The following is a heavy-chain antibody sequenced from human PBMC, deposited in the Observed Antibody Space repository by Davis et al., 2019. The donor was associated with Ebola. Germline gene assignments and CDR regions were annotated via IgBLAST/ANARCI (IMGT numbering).Heavy chain of an antibody. Sequence: PGGSLRLSCAASGFTFSSYAMHWVRQAPGKGLEWVAVISYDGSNKYYADSVKGRFTISRDNSKNTLYLQMNSLRAEDTALYYCAKVHSRGWYVMDYWGQGTLVTVSS. CDR1: GFTFSSYA. CDR2: ISYDGSNK. D-gene: IGHD6-19*01. CDR3: AKVHSRGWYVMDY. V-gene: IGHV3-30*04. J-gene: IGHJ4*02.